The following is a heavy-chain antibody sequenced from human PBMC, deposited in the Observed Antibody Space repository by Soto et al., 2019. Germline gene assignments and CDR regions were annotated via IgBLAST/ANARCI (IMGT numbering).Heavy chain of an antibody. CDR3: ARGGGVGVAGSAAFDM. CDR1: GYPVTAYY. CDR2: INPATGAA. Sequence: QLHLVQSGAVVKKPGASVTVSCSASGYPVTAYYIHWVRQAPGRGLEWMGGINPATGAAKYTQTFQGRVTMTRDTYTSTVFMELSGLTSEDTAVFYCARGGGVGVAGSAAFDMWGQGTLVTVSS. V-gene: IGHV1-2*02. J-gene: IGHJ3*02. D-gene: IGHD3-3*01.